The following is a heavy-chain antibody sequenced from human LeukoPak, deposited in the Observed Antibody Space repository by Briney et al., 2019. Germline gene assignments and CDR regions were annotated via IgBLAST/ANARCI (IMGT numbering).Heavy chain of an antibody. Sequence: PGGSLRLSRAASGFIFSDYNMNWVRQAPGKGLEWVSHINGNSITRYYADSVRGRFTISRDNVKNSLYLQMNSLRDEDTAVYYCARYFGDPQGMDVWGQGTTVTVSS. J-gene: IGHJ6*02. CDR3: ARYFGDPQGMDV. D-gene: IGHD3-10*01. CDR2: INGNSITR. CDR1: GFIFSDYN. V-gene: IGHV3-48*02.